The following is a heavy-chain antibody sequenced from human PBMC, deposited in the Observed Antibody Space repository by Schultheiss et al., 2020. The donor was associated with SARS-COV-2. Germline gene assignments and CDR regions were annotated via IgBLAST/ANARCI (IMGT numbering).Heavy chain of an antibody. CDR1: GFTFSSYA. V-gene: IGHV3-23*01. Sequence: GGSLRLSCAASGFTFSSYAMSWVRQAPGKGLEWVSAISGSGGSTYYADSVKGRFTISRDNSKNTLYLQMNSLRAEDTAVYYCAKDLGDYGDYVGLDYWGQGTLVTSPQ. CDR2: ISGSGGST. J-gene: IGHJ4*02. D-gene: IGHD4-17*01. CDR3: AKDLGDYGDYVGLDY.